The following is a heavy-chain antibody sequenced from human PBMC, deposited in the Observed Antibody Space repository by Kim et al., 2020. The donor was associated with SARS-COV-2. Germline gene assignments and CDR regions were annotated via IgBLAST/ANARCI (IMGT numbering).Heavy chain of an antibody. CDR3: ARVSLGSSSWYYFDY. D-gene: IGHD6-13*01. Sequence: DSLKGRITSSRDNAKNSLYLQMNSLRADDTAVYYCARVSLGSSSWYYFDYWGQGTLVTVSS. J-gene: IGHJ4*02. V-gene: IGHV3-11*05.